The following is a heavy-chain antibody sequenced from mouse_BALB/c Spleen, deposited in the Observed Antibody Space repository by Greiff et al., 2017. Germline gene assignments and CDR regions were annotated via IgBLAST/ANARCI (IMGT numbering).Heavy chain of an antibody. Sequence: VQLQQSGAELARPGASVKMSCKASGYTFTSYTMHWVKQRPGQGLEWIGYINPSSGYTNYNQKFKDKATLTADKSSSTAYMQLSSLTSEDSAVYYCARERAYGSSLAWFAYWGQGTLVTVSA. CDR2: INPSSGYT. J-gene: IGHJ3*01. CDR1: GYTFTSYT. D-gene: IGHD1-1*01. V-gene: IGHV1-4*01. CDR3: ARERAYGSSLAWFAY.